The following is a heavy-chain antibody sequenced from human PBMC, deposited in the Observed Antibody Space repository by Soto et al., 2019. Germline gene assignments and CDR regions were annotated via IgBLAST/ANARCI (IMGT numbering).Heavy chain of an antibody. V-gene: IGHV4-4*02. CDR3: ARDYMVRGVMRWFDP. D-gene: IGHD3-10*01. CDR2: IYHSGST. Sequence: TLYLTCAVPVCCIFSSNWWSRVCNPPGKVLEWIGEIYHSGSTNYNPSLKSRVTISVDKSKNQFSLKLSSVTAADTAVYYCARDYMVRGVMRWFDPWGQGTLVTVS. J-gene: IGHJ5*02. CDR1: VCCIFSSNW.